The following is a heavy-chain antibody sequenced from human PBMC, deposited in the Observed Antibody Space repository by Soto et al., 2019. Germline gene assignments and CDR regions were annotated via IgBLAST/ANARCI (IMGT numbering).Heavy chain of an antibody. CDR1: GGSISSGDYY. Sequence: QVQLQESGPGLVKPSPTLSLTCTVSGGSISSGDYYWSWIRQPQGKGLEWIGYINYSGSTYYNPSLKSRVTISVDTSKNQFSLKRSSVTATDTAVYYCARVGVMYSSSWEGAGWFDPWGQGTLVTVSS. V-gene: IGHV4-30-4*01. CDR2: INYSGST. CDR3: ARVGVMYSSSWEGAGWFDP. D-gene: IGHD6-13*01. J-gene: IGHJ5*02.